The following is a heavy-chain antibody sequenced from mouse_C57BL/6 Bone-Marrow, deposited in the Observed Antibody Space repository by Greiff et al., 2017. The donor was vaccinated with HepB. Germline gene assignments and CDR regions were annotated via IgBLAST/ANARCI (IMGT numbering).Heavy chain of an antibody. V-gene: IGHV2-9-1*01. D-gene: IGHD1-1*01. J-gene: IGHJ1*03. CDR2: IWTGGGT. CDR3: ARNRGSPGWYFDV. CDR1: GFSLTSYA. Sequence: VMLVESGPGLVAPSQSLSITCTVSGFSLTSYAISWVRQPPGKGLEWLGVIWTGGGTHYNSALKSRLSISKDNSKSQAFLKMNSLQTDDTARYYCARNRGSPGWYFDVWGTGTTVTVSS.